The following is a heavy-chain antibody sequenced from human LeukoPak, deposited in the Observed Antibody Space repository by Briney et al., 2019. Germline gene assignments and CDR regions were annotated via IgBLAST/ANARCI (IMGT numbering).Heavy chain of an antibody. Sequence: PGESLRLSCAASGFTFSSYSMNWVRQAPGKGLEWVSYISSSSSTIYYADSVKGRFTISRDNAKNSLYLQMNSLRAEDTAVYYCARETDDFWSGYYPRGAFDIWGQGTMVTVSS. V-gene: IGHV3-48*04. CDR2: ISSSSSTI. J-gene: IGHJ3*02. CDR1: GFTFSSYS. CDR3: ARETDDFWSGYYPRGAFDI. D-gene: IGHD3-3*01.